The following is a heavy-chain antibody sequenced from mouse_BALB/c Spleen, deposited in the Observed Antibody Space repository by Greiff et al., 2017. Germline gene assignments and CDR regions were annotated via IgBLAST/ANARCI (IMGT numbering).Heavy chain of an antibody. D-gene: IGHD4-1*01. CDR3: AITGRFAY. J-gene: IGHJ3*01. CDR2: ISYSGST. V-gene: IGHV3-2*02. CDR1: GYSITSDYA. Sequence: EVKLLESGPGLVKPSQSLSLTCTVTGYSITSDYAWNWIRQFPGNKLEWMGYISYSGSTSYNPSLKSRTSITRDTSKNQFFLQLNSVTTEDTATYYCAITGRFAYWGQGTLVTVSA.